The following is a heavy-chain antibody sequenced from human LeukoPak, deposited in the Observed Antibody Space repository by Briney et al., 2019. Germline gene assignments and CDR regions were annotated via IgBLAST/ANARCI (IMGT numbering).Heavy chain of an antibody. CDR3: AKGNNWNYYYYMDV. D-gene: IGHD1-20*01. CDR1: GFTFSSYG. J-gene: IGHJ6*03. V-gene: IGHV3-30*12. Sequence: PGGSLRLSCAASGFTFSSYGIHWVRQAPGKGLEWVAIISYDGSYTSYADSVKGRFTISRDNSKNTLYLQMNSLRDEDTAVYYCAKGNNWNYYYYMDVWGKGTTVTVSS. CDR2: ISYDGSYT.